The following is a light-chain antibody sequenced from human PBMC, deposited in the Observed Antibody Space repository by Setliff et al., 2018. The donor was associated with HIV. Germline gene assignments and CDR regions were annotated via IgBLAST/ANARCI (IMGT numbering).Light chain of an antibody. V-gene: IGLV3-1*01. Sequence: ELTQPPSVSVSPGQTASITCSGDNLGEKYASWYQQKPGQSPVVVIYQDNKRPSGIPERFSGSNSGNTATLTISGTQAMDEADYYCQAWDSSSAAYVFGTGTKVTVL. J-gene: IGLJ1*01. CDR2: QDN. CDR3: QAWDSSSAAYV. CDR1: NLGEKY.